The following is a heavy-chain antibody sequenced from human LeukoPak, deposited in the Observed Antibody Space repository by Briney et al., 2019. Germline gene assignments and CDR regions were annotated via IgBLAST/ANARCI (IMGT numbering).Heavy chain of an antibody. V-gene: IGHV1-24*01. CDR1: GYTLTELS. Sequence: ASVKVSCKVSGYTLTELSMRWVRQAPGKGLEWMGGFDPEDGETIYAQKFQGRVTMTEDTSTDTAYMELSSLRSEDTAAYYCATDSSFWSGYPAYYYYGMDVWGQGTTVTVSS. D-gene: IGHD3-3*01. J-gene: IGHJ6*02. CDR3: ATDSSFWSGYPAYYYYGMDV. CDR2: FDPEDGET.